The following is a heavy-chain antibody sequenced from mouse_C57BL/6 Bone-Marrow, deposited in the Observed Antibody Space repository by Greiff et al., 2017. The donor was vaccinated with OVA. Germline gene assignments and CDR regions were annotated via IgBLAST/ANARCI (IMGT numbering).Heavy chain of an antibody. J-gene: IGHJ4*01. V-gene: IGHV5-6*01. CDR2: ISSGGSYT. CDR3: ARPPITTVVALWAGDY. D-gene: IGHD1-1*01. CDR1: GFTFSSYG. Sequence: VQLKESGGDLVKPGGSLKLSCAASGFTFSSYGMSWVRQTPDKRLEWVATISSGGSYTYYPDSVKGRFTISRDNAKNTLYLQMSSLKSEDTAMYYCARPPITTVVALWAGDYWGQGTSVTVSS.